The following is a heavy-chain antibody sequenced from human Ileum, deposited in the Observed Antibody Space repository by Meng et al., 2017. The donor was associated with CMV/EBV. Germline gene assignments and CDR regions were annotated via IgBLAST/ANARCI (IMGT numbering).Heavy chain of an antibody. D-gene: IGHD3-10*01. CDR3: ARGQTVRGFEY. J-gene: IGHJ4*02. CDR1: GGSISSGSYY. CDR2: IYTSGST. V-gene: IGHV4-61*02. Sequence: QVQLQASGPGLVKPSQTLSLTCTVSGGSISSGSYYWSWIRQPAGKGLEWIGRIYTSGSTNYNPSLKSRVTMSVDMSKNQFFLNLSSVTAADTAVYYCARGQTVRGFEYWGLGILVTVSS.